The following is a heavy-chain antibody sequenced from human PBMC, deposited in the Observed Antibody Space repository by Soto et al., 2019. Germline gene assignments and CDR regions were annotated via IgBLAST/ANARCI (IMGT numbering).Heavy chain of an antibody. J-gene: IGHJ4*02. CDR1: GGTISSWY. Sequence: SETLSLTCTVSGGTISSWYWSWIRQPPGKGLEWIGYIYYSGSTNCNPSLKSRVTISVDTSKNQFSMKLSTVTAADTAVYYCARRYGSAIDYWGQGTLVTVSS. CDR3: ARRYGSAIDY. D-gene: IGHD1-26*01. CDR2: IYYSGST. V-gene: IGHV4-59*08.